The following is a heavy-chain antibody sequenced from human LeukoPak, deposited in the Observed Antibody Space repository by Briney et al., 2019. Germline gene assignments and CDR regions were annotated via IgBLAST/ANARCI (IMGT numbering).Heavy chain of an antibody. Sequence: PGGSLRLSCAASGFTFSSYSMNWVRQAPGKGLEWVSYISSSSSTIYYADSVKGRFTISRDNAKNSLYLQMNSLRAEDTAVYYCARTQDHSGPRGAYYYYGMDVWGQGTTVTVSS. CDR1: GFTFSSYS. V-gene: IGHV3-48*04. J-gene: IGHJ6*02. CDR3: ARTQDHSGPRGAYYYYGMDV. CDR2: ISSSSSTI. D-gene: IGHD6-19*01.